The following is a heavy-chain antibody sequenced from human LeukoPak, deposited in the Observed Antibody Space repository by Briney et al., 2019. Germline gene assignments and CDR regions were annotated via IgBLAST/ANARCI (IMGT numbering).Heavy chain of an antibody. CDR1: GFTFSRYA. V-gene: IGHV3-23*01. Sequence: GGSLRLSCAASGFTFSRYAMTWVRQAPGKGLEWVALISESDRTTYYADSVKGRFTISRDNSKDMLYLQMNSLSADDTAVYYCAKVPRHRVTTGTRTWFDPWGQGTLVTVSS. CDR3: AKVPRHRVTTGTRTWFDP. CDR2: ISESDRTT. J-gene: IGHJ5*02. D-gene: IGHD4-17*01.